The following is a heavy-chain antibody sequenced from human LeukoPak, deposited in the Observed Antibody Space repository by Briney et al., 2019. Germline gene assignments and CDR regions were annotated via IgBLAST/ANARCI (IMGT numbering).Heavy chain of an antibody. J-gene: IGHJ4*02. CDR3: ARGRRLLWFRELPDFDY. Sequence: PSETLSPTCAVYGGSFSGYYWSWIRQPPGKGLEWIGEINHSGSTNYNPSLKSRVTISVDTSKNQFSLKLSSVTAADTAVYYCARGRRLLWFRELPDFDYWGQGTLVTVSS. V-gene: IGHV4-34*01. CDR1: GGSFSGYY. D-gene: IGHD3-10*01. CDR2: INHSGST.